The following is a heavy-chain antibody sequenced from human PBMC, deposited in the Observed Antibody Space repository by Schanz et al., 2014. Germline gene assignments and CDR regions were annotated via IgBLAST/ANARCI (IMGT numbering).Heavy chain of an antibody. V-gene: IGHV3-23*01. J-gene: IGHJ4*02. CDR1: GFTFSAYA. Sequence: EVQLLESGGGLAQPGGSLRLSCAASGFTFSAYAMTWVRQIPGKGLEWVSAISASGGTTYYADSVKGRFTISRDNSKNTLYLQMNSLRAEDTAVYYCARGLIAAAGGAFDYWGQGTLVDVSA. D-gene: IGHD6-13*01. CDR3: ARGLIAAAGGAFDY. CDR2: ISASGGTT.